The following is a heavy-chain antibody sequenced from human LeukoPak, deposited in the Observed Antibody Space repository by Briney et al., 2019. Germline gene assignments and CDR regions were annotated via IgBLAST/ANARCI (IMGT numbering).Heavy chain of an antibody. CDR3: ARDLYQLLRFDY. J-gene: IGHJ4*02. CDR2: ISSSSSYI. CDR1: GFTFSSYS. V-gene: IGHV3-21*01. D-gene: IGHD2-2*01. Sequence: GGSLRLSCAASGFTFSSYSMNWVRQAPGKGLEWVSSISSSSSYIYYADSVKGRFTISRDNAKNSLYLQMNSLRAEDTAVYYCARDLYQLLRFDYWGQGTLVTVSS.